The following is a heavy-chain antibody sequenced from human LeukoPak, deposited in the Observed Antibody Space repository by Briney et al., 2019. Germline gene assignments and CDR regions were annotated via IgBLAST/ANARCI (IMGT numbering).Heavy chain of an antibody. CDR2: ISGSGSIT. CDR3: AKDYGSGSYYNGWFDP. CDR1: GFAFSSFG. Sequence: QPGGSLRLSCAASGFAFSSFGMSWVRQAPGKGLEWVSTISGSGSITYYADSMKGRFTISRDNSKNTLYLQMNSLRAEDTAVYYCAKDYGSGSYYNGWFDPWGQGTLVTVSS. J-gene: IGHJ5*02. V-gene: IGHV3-23*01. D-gene: IGHD3-10*01.